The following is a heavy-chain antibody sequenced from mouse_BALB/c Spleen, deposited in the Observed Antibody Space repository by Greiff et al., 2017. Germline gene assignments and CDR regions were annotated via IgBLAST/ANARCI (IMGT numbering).Heavy chain of an antibody. CDR3: ARAYYGNYSYAMDY. D-gene: IGHD2-10*01. Sequence: EVQLVESGGDLVKPGGSLKLSCAASGFTFSSYGMSWVRQTPDKRLEWVATLSSGGSYTYYPDSVKGRFTISRDNAKNTLYLQMSSLKSEDTAMYYCARAYYGNYSYAMDYWGQGTSVTVSS. CDR1: GFTFSSYG. J-gene: IGHJ4*01. V-gene: IGHV5-6*01. CDR2: LSSGGSYT.